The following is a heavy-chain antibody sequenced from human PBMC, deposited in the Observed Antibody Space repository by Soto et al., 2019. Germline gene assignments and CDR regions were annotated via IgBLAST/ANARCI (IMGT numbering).Heavy chain of an antibody. D-gene: IGHD6-6*01. CDR3: ARDRRHYYYGMDV. V-gene: IGHV4-59*01. CDR2: IYYSGST. Sequence: SETLSLTCTVPGGSISSYYWSWIRQPPGKGLEWIGYIYYSGSTNYNPSLKSRVTISVDTSKNQFSLKLSSVTAADTAVYYCARDRRHYYYGMDVWGQGTTVTVSS. J-gene: IGHJ6*02. CDR1: GGSISSYY.